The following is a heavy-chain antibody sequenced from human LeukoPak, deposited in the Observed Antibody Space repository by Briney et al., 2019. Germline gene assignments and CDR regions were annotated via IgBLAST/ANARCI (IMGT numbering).Heavy chain of an antibody. CDR3: ARDGSSGYYAYYFDY. D-gene: IGHD3-22*01. J-gene: IGHJ4*02. CDR1: GGSISSSSYY. Sequence: SETLSLTCTVSGGSISSSSYYWGWIRQPPGKGLEWIGSIYYSGSTYYNPSLKSRVTISVDTSKNQFSLKLSSVTAADTAVYYCARDGSSGYYAYYFDYWGQGTLVTVSS. V-gene: IGHV4-39*07. CDR2: IYYSGST.